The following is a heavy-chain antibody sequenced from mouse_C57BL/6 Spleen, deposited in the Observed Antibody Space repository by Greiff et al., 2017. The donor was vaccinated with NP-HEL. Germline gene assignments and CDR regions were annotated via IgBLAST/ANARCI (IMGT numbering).Heavy chain of an antibody. CDR3: ARDDGNGYYAMDY. D-gene: IGHD2-1*01. V-gene: IGHV1-54*01. Sequence: VQLQQSGAELVRPGTSVKVSCKAPGYAFTNYLIEWVKQRPGQGLEWIGVINPGSGGTNYNEKFKGKATLTADKSSSTAYMQLSSLTSEDSAVYFCARDDGNGYYAMDYWGQGTSVTVSS. J-gene: IGHJ4*01. CDR2: INPGSGGT. CDR1: GYAFTNYL.